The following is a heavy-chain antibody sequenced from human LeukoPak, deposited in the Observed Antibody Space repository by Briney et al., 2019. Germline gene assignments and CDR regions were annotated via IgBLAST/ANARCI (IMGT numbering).Heavy chain of an antibody. Sequence: PGGSLRLSCAASGFTFSSYGMSWVRQAPGKGLEWVSAISGSGGSTYYADSVKGRFTISRDNSKNTLYLQMNSLRAEDTAVYYCARKGGRFLEWLGFDYWGQGTLVTVSS. D-gene: IGHD3-3*01. CDR3: ARKGGRFLEWLGFDY. V-gene: IGHV3-23*01. CDR2: ISGSGGST. CDR1: GFTFSSYG. J-gene: IGHJ4*02.